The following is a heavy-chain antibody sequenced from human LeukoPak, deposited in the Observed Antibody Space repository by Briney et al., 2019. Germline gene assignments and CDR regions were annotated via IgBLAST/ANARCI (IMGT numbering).Heavy chain of an antibody. CDR1: GYTFTGYY. D-gene: IGHD3-3*01. J-gene: IGHJ4*02. Sequence: ASVKVSCKASGYTFTGYYMHWVRQAPGQGLEWMGWINPNSCGTNYAQKFQGRVTMHRDTSISTAYMELSRLRSDDTAVYYCAIGFWSGYYFDYWGQGTLVTVSS. V-gene: IGHV1-2*02. CDR2: INPNSCGT. CDR3: AIGFWSGYYFDY.